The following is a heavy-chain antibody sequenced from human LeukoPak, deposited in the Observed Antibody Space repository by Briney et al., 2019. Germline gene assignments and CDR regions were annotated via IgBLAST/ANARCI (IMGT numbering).Heavy chain of an antibody. CDR1: GYTFTSYG. J-gene: IGHJ3*02. CDR2: ISAYNGNT. D-gene: IGHD6-13*01. CDR3: ARVRGQQLPRDAFDI. Sequence: ASVKVSCKASGYTFTSYGISWVRQAPGQGLEWMGWISAYNGNTNYAQKLQGRVTMTTDTSTSTAYMELRSLRSDDTAVYYCARVRGQQLPRDAFDIWGQGTMVTVSS. V-gene: IGHV1-18*01.